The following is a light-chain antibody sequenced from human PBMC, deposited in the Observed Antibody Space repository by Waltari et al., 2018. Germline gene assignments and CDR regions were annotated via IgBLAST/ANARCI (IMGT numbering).Light chain of an antibody. V-gene: IGLV2-14*03. CDR3: SSYMDTTTLEL. CDR2: DVT. J-gene: IGLJ2*01. Sequence: QSALTQPASVSGSPGQSITISCTGTSSDVGSYNYVSWYQQHPGKAPQLIIYDVTNRPPGVSNRFSGSKSGNTASLTISGLQAEDEADYYCSSYMDTTTLELFGGGTSLTVL. CDR1: SSDVGSYNY.